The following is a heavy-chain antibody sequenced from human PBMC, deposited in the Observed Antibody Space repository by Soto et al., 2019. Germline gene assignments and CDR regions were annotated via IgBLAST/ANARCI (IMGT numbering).Heavy chain of an antibody. Sequence: PXXTLSLPCTVSGGSISSYYWRWIRQPPGKGLEWIGYIFYSGSTNYNPSLKSRVTISVDTSKNQFSLKLSSVTAADTAVYYCARRYSSGFDYWGQGTLVTVSS. CDR3: ARRYSSGFDY. D-gene: IGHD6-19*01. V-gene: IGHV4-59*08. CDR1: GGSISSYY. CDR2: IFYSGST. J-gene: IGHJ4*02.